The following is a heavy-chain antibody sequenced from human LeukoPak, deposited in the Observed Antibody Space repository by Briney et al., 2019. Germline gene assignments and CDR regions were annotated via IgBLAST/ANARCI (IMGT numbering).Heavy chain of an antibody. J-gene: IGHJ4*02. CDR2: IIPIFGTA. Sequence: ASVKVSCKASGGTFSSYAISWVRQAPGQGLEWTGGIIPIFGTANYAQKFQGRVTMTTDTSTSTAYMELRSLRSDDTAVYYCARDYSSGWPNFDYWGQGTLVTVSS. CDR3: ARDYSSGWPNFDY. V-gene: IGHV1-69*05. CDR1: GGTFSSYA. D-gene: IGHD6-19*01.